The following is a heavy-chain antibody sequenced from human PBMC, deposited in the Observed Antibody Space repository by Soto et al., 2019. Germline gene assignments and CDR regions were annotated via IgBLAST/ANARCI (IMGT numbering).Heavy chain of an antibody. Sequence: PGGSLRLSCAASGFTFSSYAMSWVRLAPGKGLEWVSALSGSGGSTNYADSVTGRFTISRDNSKNTLYLQMNSLRAEDTAVYYCAKEDVAGSYFEYWGQGALVTVSS. CDR1: GFTFSSYA. D-gene: IGHD6-19*01. V-gene: IGHV3-23*01. CDR3: AKEDVAGSYFEY. J-gene: IGHJ4*02. CDR2: LSGSGGST.